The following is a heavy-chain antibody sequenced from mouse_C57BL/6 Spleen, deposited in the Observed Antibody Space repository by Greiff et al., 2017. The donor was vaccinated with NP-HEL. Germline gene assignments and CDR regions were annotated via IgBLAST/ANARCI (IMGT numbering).Heavy chain of an antibody. Sequence: QVQLQQPGAELVMPGASVKLSCKASGYTFTSYWMHWVKQRPGQGLEWIGEIDPSDSYTNYNQKFKGKSTLTVDKSSSTAYMQRSSLTSEDSAVYYCARGITTVVYFDYWGQGTTLTVSS. D-gene: IGHD1-1*01. CDR3: ARGITTVVYFDY. V-gene: IGHV1-69*01. CDR2: IDPSDSYT. J-gene: IGHJ2*01. CDR1: GYTFTSYW.